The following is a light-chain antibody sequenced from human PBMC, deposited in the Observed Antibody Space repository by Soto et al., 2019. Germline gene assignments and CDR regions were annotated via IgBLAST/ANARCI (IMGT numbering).Light chain of an antibody. V-gene: IGLV1-40*01. CDR2: GNS. J-gene: IGLJ2*01. CDR3: QSYDSSLGGREV. Sequence: QSVLTQPPSVSGAPGQRVTISCTGSSSNIGAGYDVHWYQQLPGTAPKLLIYGNSNRPSGVPDRFSGSKSGTSASLAITGLQAEDEADYYCQSYDSSLGGREVFGGGTKLTVL. CDR1: SSNIGAGYD.